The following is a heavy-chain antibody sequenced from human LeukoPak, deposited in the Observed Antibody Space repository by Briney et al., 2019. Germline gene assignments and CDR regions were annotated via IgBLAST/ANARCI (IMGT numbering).Heavy chain of an antibody. CDR2: IIPIFGTA. J-gene: IGHJ6*03. Sequence: SVKVSCKASGGTFSSYAISWVRQAPGQGLEWMGGIIPIFGTANYAQKFQGRVTITADESTSTAYMELSSLRSEDTAVYYCASSPVGQQLDLGYYYYMDVWGKGTTVTVSS. V-gene: IGHV1-69*13. CDR1: GGTFSSYA. CDR3: ASSPVGQQLDLGYYYYMDV. D-gene: IGHD6-13*01.